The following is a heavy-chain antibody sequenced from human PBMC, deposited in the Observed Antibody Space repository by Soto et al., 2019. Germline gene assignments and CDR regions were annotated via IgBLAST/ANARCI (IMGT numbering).Heavy chain of an antibody. V-gene: IGHV4-4*07. CDR1: GGSMTSYY. J-gene: IGHJ5*02. CDR2: VYSSGGT. D-gene: IGHD2-2*01. Sequence: RSLTCTVSGGSMTSYYWTWIRQPAGKGLEWIGRVYSSGGTHYNPSLKSRVTISLDTSKNQFSLRLLSVTDADTAVYFCARGQRSSDWFDPWGQGTLVTVSS. CDR3: ARGQRSSDWFDP.